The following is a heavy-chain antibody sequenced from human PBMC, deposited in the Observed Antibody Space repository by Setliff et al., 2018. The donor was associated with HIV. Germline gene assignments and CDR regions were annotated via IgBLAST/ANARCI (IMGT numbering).Heavy chain of an antibody. V-gene: IGHV3-21*01. CDR1: GFVFSNYA. CDR3: ARVPVVVVPAALGANSYSDS. Sequence: PGGSLRLSCAASGFVFSNYAMNWVRQAPGKGLEWVASITTSSGYFSYSDSVKGRFTISRDNSKSSLYLRMNSLRAEDTAVYYCARVPVVVVPAALGANSYSDSWGQGTLVTVSS. D-gene: IGHD2-15*01. CDR2: ITTSSGYF. J-gene: IGHJ4*02.